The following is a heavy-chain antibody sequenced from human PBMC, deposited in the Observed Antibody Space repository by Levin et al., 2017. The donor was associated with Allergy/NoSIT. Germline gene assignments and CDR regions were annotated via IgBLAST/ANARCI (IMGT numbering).Heavy chain of an antibody. Sequence: PAASVKVSCKASGYSFRSYGLQWMRQVPGQRLEWLGWINPGNGETRYSQNFQGRVTITRDTYASTGYMELITLTSEDTAVYYCARDNYDFSTGYYVFENWGQGTLVTVSS. CDR2: INPGNGET. J-gene: IGHJ4*02. CDR1: GYSFRSYG. D-gene: IGHD3-3*01. V-gene: IGHV1-3*01. CDR3: ARDNYDFSTGYYVFEN.